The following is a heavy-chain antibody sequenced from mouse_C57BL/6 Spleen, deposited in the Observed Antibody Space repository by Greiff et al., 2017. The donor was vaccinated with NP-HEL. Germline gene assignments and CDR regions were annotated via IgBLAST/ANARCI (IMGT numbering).Heavy chain of an antibody. CDR3: ARNYDYDGTWFAY. CDR2: ISSGSSTF. J-gene: IGHJ3*01. Sequence: EVQLVESGGGLVKPGGSLKLSCAASGFTFSDYGMHWVRQAPEKGLEWVAYISSGSSTFYYADTVKGRFTISRDNAKNTLFLQMTSLRSEDTAMYYCARNYDYDGTWFAYWGQGTLVTVSA. V-gene: IGHV5-17*01. CDR1: GFTFSDYG. D-gene: IGHD2-4*01.